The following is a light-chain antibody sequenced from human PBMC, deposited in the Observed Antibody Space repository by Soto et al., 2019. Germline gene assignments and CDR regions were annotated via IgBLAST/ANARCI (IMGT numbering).Light chain of an antibody. Sequence: QSALTQPAPVSGSPGQSITISCTGTSSDVGGYNYVSWFQQHPGKAPKLMIYEVSNRPSGVSNRFSGSKSGNTASLTISGLQAEDEADYYCFSYTSRTTWVFGGGTKLTVL. CDR1: SSDVGGYNY. CDR3: FSYTSRTTWV. J-gene: IGLJ3*02. V-gene: IGLV2-14*01. CDR2: EVS.